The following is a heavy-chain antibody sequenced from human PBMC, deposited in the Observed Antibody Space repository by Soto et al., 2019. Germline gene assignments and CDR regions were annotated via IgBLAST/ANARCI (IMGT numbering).Heavy chain of an antibody. D-gene: IGHD3-3*01. CDR1: GGTFSSYA. Sequence: QVQLVQSGAEVKKPGSSVKVSCKASGGTFSSYAISWVRQAPGQGLEWMGGIIPIFGTANYAQKFQGRVTITADKSTSTAYMELSSLRSEDTAVYYCARGYDFWSGYYPSYFDYCGQGTLVTVSS. CDR2: IIPIFGTA. CDR3: ARGYDFWSGYYPSYFDY. J-gene: IGHJ4*02. V-gene: IGHV1-69*06.